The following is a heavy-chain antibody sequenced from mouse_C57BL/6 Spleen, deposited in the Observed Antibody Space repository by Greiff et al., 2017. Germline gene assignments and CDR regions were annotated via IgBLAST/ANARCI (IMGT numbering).Heavy chain of an antibody. V-gene: IGHV1-63*01. D-gene: IGHD1-1*01. CDR2: IYPGGGYT. J-gene: IGHJ4*01. Sequence: QVQLQQSGAELVRPGTSVKMSCKASGYTFTNYWIGWAKQRPGHGLEWIGDIYPGGGYTNYNEKLKGKATLTADKSSSTAYMQFSSLTSEDSAIYYCARRGTTVVAPYAMDYWGQGTSVTVSS. CDR1: GYTFTNYW. CDR3: ARRGTTVVAPYAMDY.